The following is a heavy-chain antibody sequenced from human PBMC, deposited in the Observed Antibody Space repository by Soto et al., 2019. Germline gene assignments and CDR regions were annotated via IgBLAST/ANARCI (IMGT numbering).Heavy chain of an antibody. CDR3: AKDTSSASDWFDP. D-gene: IGHD3-10*01. J-gene: IGHJ5*02. CDR2: IWYDGSNK. CDR1: GFTFSSYG. V-gene: IGHV3-33*06. Sequence: GGSLRLSCAASGFTFSSYGMHWVRQAPGKGLEWVAVIWYDGSNKYYADSVKGRFTISRDNSKNTLYLQMNSLRAEDTAVYYCAKDTSSASDWFDPWGQGTLVTVCS.